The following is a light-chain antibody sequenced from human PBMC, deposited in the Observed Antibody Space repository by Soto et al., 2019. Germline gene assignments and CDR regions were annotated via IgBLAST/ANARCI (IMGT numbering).Light chain of an antibody. CDR3: QQRQYWPPIT. CDR2: DAS. J-gene: IGKJ5*01. V-gene: IGKV1-5*01. CDR1: QSISTW. Sequence: DIQLTQSPASLSASVGDRVSITCRASQSISTWLAWYQQKPGKAPKLLIYDASSLESGVPSRFSGSGSGTDFTLTISSLEPEDFAIYYCQQRQYWPPITFGQGTRLENK.